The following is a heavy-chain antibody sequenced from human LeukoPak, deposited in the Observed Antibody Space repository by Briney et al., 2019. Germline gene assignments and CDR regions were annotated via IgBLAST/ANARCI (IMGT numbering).Heavy chain of an antibody. V-gene: IGHV3-23*01. CDR2: ISGSGGST. CDR1: GFTVSSNY. Sequence: GGSLRLSCAASGFTVSSNYMSWVRQAPGKGLEWVSAISGSGGSTYYADSVKGRFTISRDNSKNTLYLQMNSLRAEDTAVYYCAREKTAGFDYWGQGTLVTVSS. J-gene: IGHJ4*02. D-gene: IGHD2-21*02. CDR3: AREKTAGFDY.